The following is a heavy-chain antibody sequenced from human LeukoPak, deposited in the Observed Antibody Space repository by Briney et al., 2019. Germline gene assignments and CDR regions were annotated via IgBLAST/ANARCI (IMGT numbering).Heavy chain of an antibody. CDR1: GFTVSSNY. CDR3: ARVQKGIAAAGTGGGWFEP. V-gene: IGHV3-53*01. Sequence: GGSLRLSCSASGFTVSSNYMSWVRQAPGKGLEWVSIIYNIGSTYYADSVKGRFTISRDNAKKSLYLQMNSLRAEDTAVYYCARVQKGIAAAGTGGGWFEPWGQGTLVTVSA. CDR2: IYNIGST. J-gene: IGHJ5*02. D-gene: IGHD6-13*01.